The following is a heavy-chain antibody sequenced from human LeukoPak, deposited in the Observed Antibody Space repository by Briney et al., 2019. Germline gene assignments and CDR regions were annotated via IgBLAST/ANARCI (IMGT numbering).Heavy chain of an antibody. CDR3: ARDRRWESSSWKEIDY. CDR2: ISAYNGNT. Sequence: ASVKVSCKASGYTFTSYGIIWVRQAPGQGLEWMGWISAYNGNTNYAQKLQGRVTITTDTSTSTAYVELRSLRSDDTAVYYCARDRRWESSSWKEIDYWGQGTLVTVSS. CDR1: GYTFTSYG. D-gene: IGHD6-13*01. J-gene: IGHJ4*02. V-gene: IGHV1-18*01.